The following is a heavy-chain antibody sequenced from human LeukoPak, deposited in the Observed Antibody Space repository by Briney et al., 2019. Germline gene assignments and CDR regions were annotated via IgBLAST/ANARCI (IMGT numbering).Heavy chain of an antibody. V-gene: IGHV3-30-3*01. CDR3: AKDHFVSAVAGTSPDY. D-gene: IGHD6-19*01. CDR2: ISYDGSNK. CDR1: GFTFSSYA. J-gene: IGHJ4*02. Sequence: GGSLRLSCAASGFTFSSYAMHWVRQAPGKGLEWVAVISYDGSNKYYADSVKGRFTISRDNSKNTLYLQMSSLRAEDTAVYYCAKDHFVSAVAGTSPDYWGQGTLVTVSS.